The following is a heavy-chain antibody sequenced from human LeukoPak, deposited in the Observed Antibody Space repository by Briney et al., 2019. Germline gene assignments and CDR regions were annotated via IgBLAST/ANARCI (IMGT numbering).Heavy chain of an antibody. CDR3: AIPGIAAAGYSGDVFDI. J-gene: IGHJ3*02. V-gene: IGHV3-23*01. CDR2: ISGSGGST. Sequence: GGSLRLSCAASGFTFSSYAMSWVRQAPGKGLEWVSAISGSGGSTYYADSVKGRFTISRDNSKNTLYLQMNSLRAEDTAVYYCAIPGIAAAGYSGDVFDIWGQGTMVTVSS. CDR1: GFTFSSYA. D-gene: IGHD6-13*01.